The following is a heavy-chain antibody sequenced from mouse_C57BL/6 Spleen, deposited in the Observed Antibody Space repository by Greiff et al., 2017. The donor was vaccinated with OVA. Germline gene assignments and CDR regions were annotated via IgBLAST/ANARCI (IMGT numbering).Heavy chain of an antibody. V-gene: IGHV14-4*01. Sequence: EVQLQQSGAELVRPGASVKLSCTASGFNIKDDYMHWVKQRPEQGLEWIGWIDPENGDTEYASKFQGKATITADTSSHTAYLQLSSLTSEDTAVYYCTTGYVNYGDAMDYWGQGTSVTVSS. CDR2: IDPENGDT. D-gene: IGHD2-10*02. CDR3: TTGYVNYGDAMDY. CDR1: GFNIKDDY. J-gene: IGHJ4*01.